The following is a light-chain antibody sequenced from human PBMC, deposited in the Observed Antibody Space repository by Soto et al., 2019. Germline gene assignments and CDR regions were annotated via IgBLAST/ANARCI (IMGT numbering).Light chain of an antibody. CDR1: SSNIGSNT. CDR2: NNA. Sequence: QSVLTQAPSASGTPGQRVTISCSGSSSNIGSNTVNWYQQLLGTAPKLLIYNNAQRPSGVPDRFSGSKSGTSASLAIGGLQSEDEADYYCAVWDDSLNGWVFGGGTKLTVL. J-gene: IGLJ3*02. V-gene: IGLV1-44*01. CDR3: AVWDDSLNGWV.